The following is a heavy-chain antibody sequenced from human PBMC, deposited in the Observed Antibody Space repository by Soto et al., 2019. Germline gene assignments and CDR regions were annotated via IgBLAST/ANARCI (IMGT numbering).Heavy chain of an antibody. CDR2: ILPIFGTA. V-gene: IGHV1-69*05. Sequence: QVQLVQSGAEVKKPGSSVKVSCKASGGTFSTSSINWLRQAPGQRPEWMGNILPIFGTADYAQKFRDRVTITTAKSTNTAYMELRSLFSEDAAVYYCARGHEYGGNSDAYDIWGQGTVVTVSS. D-gene: IGHD4-17*01. CDR3: ARGHEYGGNSDAYDI. CDR1: GGTFSTSS. J-gene: IGHJ3*02.